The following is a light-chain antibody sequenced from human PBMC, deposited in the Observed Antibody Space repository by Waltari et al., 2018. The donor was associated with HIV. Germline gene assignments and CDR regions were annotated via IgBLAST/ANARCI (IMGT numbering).Light chain of an antibody. V-gene: IGLV1-40*01. CDR1: SSNTGAGSD. CDR3: QSYDSSLSGSFV. Sequence: QSVLTQPPSASGAPGQRVTLPCPGSSSNTGAGSDVPWFQQLPGTAPKPPLYADDNRPSGVPDRFSGSKSGTSASLAITGLQAEDEADYCCQSYDSSLSGSFVFGTGTKVTVL. CDR2: ADD. J-gene: IGLJ1*01.